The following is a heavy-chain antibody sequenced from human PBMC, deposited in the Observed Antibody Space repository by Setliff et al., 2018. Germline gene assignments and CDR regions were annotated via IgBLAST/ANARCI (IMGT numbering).Heavy chain of an antibody. CDR1: GGSISSSSYY. CDR2: IYYSGST. V-gene: IGHV4-39*01. CDR3: ARLKSRNWGTWYFDL. D-gene: IGHD7-27*01. J-gene: IGHJ2*01. Sequence: SETLSLTCTVSGGSISSSSYYWGWIRQPPGKGLEWIGSIYYSGSTYYNPSLNSGVTISVDTSKNQSSLKLSSVTAADTAVYHCARLKSRNWGTWYFDLWGRGTLVTVSS.